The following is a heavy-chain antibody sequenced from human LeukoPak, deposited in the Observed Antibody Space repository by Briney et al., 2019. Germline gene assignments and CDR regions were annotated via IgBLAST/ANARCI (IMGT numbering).Heavy chain of an antibody. CDR3: ARERCISTSCSHGMDV. V-gene: IGHV3-74*01. J-gene: IGHJ6*02. Sequence: GGSLRLSCVASGFTFSSYSVIWVRQAPGKGLVWVSRINSDGSSAAYADSVRGRFTISRDNAKNTLYVQMNSLRAEDTAVYYCARERCISTSCSHGMDVWGQGTTVTVSS. CDR2: INSDGSSA. CDR1: GFTFSSYS. D-gene: IGHD2-2*01.